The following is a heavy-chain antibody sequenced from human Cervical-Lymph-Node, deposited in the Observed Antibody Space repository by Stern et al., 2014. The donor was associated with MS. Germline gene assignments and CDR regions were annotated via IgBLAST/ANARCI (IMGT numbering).Heavy chain of an antibody. CDR2: SWTDGSNT. CDR3: ARGRNYESFDF. Sequence: VQLVQSGGGVVQPGRSLRLSCAASGFTFSNYGMHWVRQAPGKGLEWVRVSWTDGSNTDYASSVKGRFTISRENSKNMHLLQTNSLRVEDTAVYYCARGRNYESFDFWGQGTLVTVSS. D-gene: IGHD3-3*01. J-gene: IGHJ4*02. V-gene: IGHV3-33*01. CDR1: GFTFSNYG.